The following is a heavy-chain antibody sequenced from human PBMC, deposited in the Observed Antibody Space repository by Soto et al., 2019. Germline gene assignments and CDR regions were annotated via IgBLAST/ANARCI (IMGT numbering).Heavy chain of an antibody. D-gene: IGHD3-22*01. Sequence: GGSLRLSCAASGFTFSSYAMSWVRQAPGKGLEWVSAISGSGGSTYYADSVKGRFTISRDNSKNTLYLQMNSLRAEDTAVYYCAKGLGVAYYDSSGYYRGPDDAFDIWGQGTMVTVSS. CDR2: ISGSGGST. CDR3: AKGLGVAYYDSSGYYRGPDDAFDI. V-gene: IGHV3-23*01. CDR1: GFTFSSYA. J-gene: IGHJ3*02.